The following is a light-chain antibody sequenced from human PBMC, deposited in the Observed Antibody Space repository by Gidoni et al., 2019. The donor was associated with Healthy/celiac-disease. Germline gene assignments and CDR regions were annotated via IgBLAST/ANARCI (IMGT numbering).Light chain of an antibody. Sequence: IVLTQSPGTLSLSPGERATRSCRASQSVSSSYLAWYQQKPGQAPRLLIYGASSRATGIPDRFSGSGSGTDFTLTISRLEPEDFAVYYCQQYGSSPRYTFXXXTKLEIK. CDR2: GAS. CDR3: QQYGSSPRYT. CDR1: QSVSSSY. V-gene: IGKV3-20*01. J-gene: IGKJ2*01.